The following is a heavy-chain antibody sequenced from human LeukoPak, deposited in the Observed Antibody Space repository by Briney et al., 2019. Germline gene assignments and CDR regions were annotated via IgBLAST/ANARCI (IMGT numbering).Heavy chain of an antibody. CDR2: IYYSGST. V-gene: IGHV4-39*07. CDR1: VGSISSSSYY. D-gene: IGHD3-10*01. CDR3: ARDRANNWFDP. J-gene: IGHJ5*02. Sequence: PSETLSLTCTVSVGSISSSSYYWGWIRQPPGKGLEWIGSIYYSGSTYYNPSLKSRVTISVDTSKNQFSLKLSSVTAADTAVYYCARDRANNWFDPWGQGTLVTVSS.